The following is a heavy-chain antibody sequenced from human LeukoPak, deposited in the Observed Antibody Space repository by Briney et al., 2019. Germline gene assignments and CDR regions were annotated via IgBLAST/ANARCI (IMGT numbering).Heavy chain of an antibody. D-gene: IGHD4-17*01. CDR1: GYTFTSYA. Sequence: SVKVSCKASGYTFTSYAISWVRQAPGQGLEWMGRIIPILGIANYAQKFQGRVTITADKSTSTAYMELSSLRSEDTAVYYCARDDHGDLGYYYYYGMDVWGQGTTVTVSS. CDR3: ARDDHGDLGYYYYYGMDV. CDR2: IIPILGIA. V-gene: IGHV1-69*04. J-gene: IGHJ6*02.